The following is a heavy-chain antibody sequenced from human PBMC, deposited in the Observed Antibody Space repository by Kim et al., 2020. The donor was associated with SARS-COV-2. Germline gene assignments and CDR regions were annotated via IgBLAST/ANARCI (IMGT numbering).Heavy chain of an antibody. CDR1: GFIFKNWW. V-gene: IGHV3-74*01. Sequence: GGSLRLSCAASGFIFKNWWMHWVRQAPGKGLVWVARINSDGSSPSHADSVKGRFTVSRDNAKDSLYLQMTSLRAEDTGVYYCAREFRGRDVWGQGTTVTV. D-gene: IGHD3-10*01. J-gene: IGHJ6*02. CDR3: AREFRGRDV. CDR2: INSDGSSP.